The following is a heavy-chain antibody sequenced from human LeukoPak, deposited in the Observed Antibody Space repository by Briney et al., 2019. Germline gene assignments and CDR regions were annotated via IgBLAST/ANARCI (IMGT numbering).Heavy chain of an antibody. V-gene: IGHV5-51*01. Sequence: RAGGSLKISCKGSGYSFTRYWIAWVRQMPGKGLEWMGIIYPGDSDTRYSPSFQGQVTISADKSISTAYLQWSSLKASDTAMYYCARRDSSPDYYYMDVWGKGTTVTVSS. CDR2: IYPGDSDT. J-gene: IGHJ6*03. CDR1: GYSFTRYW. CDR3: ARRDSSPDYYYMDV. D-gene: IGHD3-22*01.